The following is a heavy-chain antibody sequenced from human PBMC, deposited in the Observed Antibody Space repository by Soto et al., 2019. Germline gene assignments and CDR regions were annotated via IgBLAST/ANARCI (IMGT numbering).Heavy chain of an antibody. CDR2: ISSSSSYI. J-gene: IGHJ4*02. CDR1: GFTFSSYS. V-gene: IGHV3-21*01. CDR3: ARDPYYYDYVWGHFDY. D-gene: IGHD3-16*01. Sequence: PVGSLRLSCAASGFTFSSYSMNWVRQAPGKGLEWVSSISSSSSYIYYADSVKGRFTISRDNAKNSLYLQMNSLRAEDTAVYYCARDPYYYDYVWGHFDYWGQGTLVTVSS.